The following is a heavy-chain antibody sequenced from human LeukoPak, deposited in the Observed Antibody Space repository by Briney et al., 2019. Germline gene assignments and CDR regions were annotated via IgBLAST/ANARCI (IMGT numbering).Heavy chain of an antibody. CDR1: GYTFTSYG. Sequence: ASVKVSCKASGYTFTSYGISWVRQAPGQGLEWMGWISTYNGNTNYAHKLQGRVTMTTDTSTSTAYMELRSLRSDDTAVYYCARWRPDYYDSSGYQGGYSDYWGQGTLVTVSS. CDR2: ISTYNGNT. CDR3: ARWRPDYYDSSGYQGGYSDY. J-gene: IGHJ4*02. D-gene: IGHD3-22*01. V-gene: IGHV1-18*01.